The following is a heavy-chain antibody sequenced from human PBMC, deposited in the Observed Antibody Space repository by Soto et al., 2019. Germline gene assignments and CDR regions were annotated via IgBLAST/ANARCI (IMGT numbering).Heavy chain of an antibody. CDR2: ISGSGGST. D-gene: IGHD3-22*01. CDR3: AKAHYYDSNINWFDP. V-gene: IGHV3-23*01. CDR1: GFTFSSYA. J-gene: IGHJ5*02. Sequence: EVQLLESGGGLVQPGGSLRLSCAASGFTFSSYAMSWVRQAPGKGLEWVSAISGSGGSTYYADSVKGRFTISRDNSKNTLYLQMNSPRAEDTAVYYCAKAHYYDSNINWFDPWGQGTLVTVSS.